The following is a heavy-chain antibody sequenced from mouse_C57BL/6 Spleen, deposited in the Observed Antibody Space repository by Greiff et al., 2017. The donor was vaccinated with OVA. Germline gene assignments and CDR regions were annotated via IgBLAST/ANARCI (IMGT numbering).Heavy chain of an antibody. Sequence: EVQLMESGGGLVKPGGSLKLSCAASGFTFSSYAMSWVRQTPEKRLEWVATISDGGSYTYYPDNVKGRFTISRDNAKNNLYLQMSHLKSEDTAMYYCARDLWYFDVWGTGTTVTVSS. V-gene: IGHV5-4*01. J-gene: IGHJ1*03. CDR3: ARDLWYFDV. CDR1: GFTFSSYA. CDR2: ISDGGSYT.